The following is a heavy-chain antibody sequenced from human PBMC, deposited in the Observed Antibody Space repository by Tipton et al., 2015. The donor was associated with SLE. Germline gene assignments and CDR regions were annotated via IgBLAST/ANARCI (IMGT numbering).Heavy chain of an antibody. V-gene: IGHV3-30*03. D-gene: IGHD3-9*01. CDR2: ISFDGSHK. Sequence: RSLRLSCSGSGFTFSSYGMHWVRQAPGKGLEWVAVISFDGSHKYYADSVKGRFTISRDNSKNTLYLQMNSLRAEDTAAYYCARGGHFDWSRPFDYWGQGTLVTVSS. CDR3: ARGGHFDWSRPFDY. CDR1: GFTFSSYG. J-gene: IGHJ4*02.